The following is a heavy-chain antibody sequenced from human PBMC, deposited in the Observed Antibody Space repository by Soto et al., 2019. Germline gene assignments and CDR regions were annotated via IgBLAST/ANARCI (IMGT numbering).Heavy chain of an antibody. CDR1: GGSISSGGYY. CDR3: ARVLLPSLGPFDY. CDR2: IYYSGST. V-gene: IGHV4-31*03. D-gene: IGHD3-22*01. J-gene: IGHJ4*02. Sequence: PSETLSLTCTVSGGSISSGGYYWSWIRQHPGKGLEWIGYIYYSGSTYYNPSLKSRVTISVDTSKNQFSLKLSSVTAADTAVYYCARVLLPSLGPFDYWGQGTLVTVSS.